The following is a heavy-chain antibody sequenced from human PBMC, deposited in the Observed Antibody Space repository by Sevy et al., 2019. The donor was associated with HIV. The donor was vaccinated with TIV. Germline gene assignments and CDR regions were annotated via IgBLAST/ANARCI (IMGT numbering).Heavy chain of an antibody. CDR1: GYTFTGYY. J-gene: IGHJ5*02. V-gene: IGHV1-2*02. CDR2: INPSSGGT. Sequence: ASVKVSCKASGYTFTGYYMHWVRQAPGQGLEWLGWINPSSGGTNYAQKFQGRVTRTRETSISTAYMELSRLRSDDTAVYYCAREAPNILTAFSWGQGTLVTVSS. CDR3: AREAPNILTAFS. D-gene: IGHD3-9*01.